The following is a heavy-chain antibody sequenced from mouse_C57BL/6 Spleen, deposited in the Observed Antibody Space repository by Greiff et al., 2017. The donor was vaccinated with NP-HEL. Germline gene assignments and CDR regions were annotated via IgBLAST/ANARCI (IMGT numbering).Heavy chain of an antibody. J-gene: IGHJ4*01. Sequence: QVQLQQPGAELVRPGSSVKLSCKASGYTFTSYWMHWVKPRPIQGLEWIGNIDPSDSETHYNQKFKDKATLTVDKSSSTAYMQLSSLTSEDSAVYYCARGGSTVDAMDYWGQGTSVTVSS. CDR2: IDPSDSET. D-gene: IGHD1-1*01. CDR3: ARGGSTVDAMDY. CDR1: GYTFTSYW. V-gene: IGHV1-52*01.